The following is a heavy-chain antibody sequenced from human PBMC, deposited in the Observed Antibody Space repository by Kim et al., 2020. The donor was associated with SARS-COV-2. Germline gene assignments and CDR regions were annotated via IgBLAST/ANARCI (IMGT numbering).Heavy chain of an antibody. D-gene: IGHD6-19*01. CDR2: FDPEDGET. J-gene: IGHJ4*02. Sequence: ASVKVSCKVSGYTLTELSMHWVRQAPGKGLEWMGGFDPEDGETIYAQKFQGRVTMTEDTSTDTAYMELSSLRSEDTAVYYCATQEPYSSGSDFDYWGQGTLVTVSS. CDR3: ATQEPYSSGSDFDY. CDR1: GYTLTELS. V-gene: IGHV1-24*01.